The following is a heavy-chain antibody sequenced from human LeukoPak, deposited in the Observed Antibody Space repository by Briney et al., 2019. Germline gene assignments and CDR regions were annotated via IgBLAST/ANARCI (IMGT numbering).Heavy chain of an antibody. D-gene: IGHD3-9*01. CDR2: IIPSSDGT. Sequence: ASVKVSCKASGSTFTSSYIHWMRQAPGQGLEWMGIIIPSSDGTSYAQGFQGRITMTRDTSTSTVYMELSSLRSEDTAVYYCAREADHYDILTGYYPYGMDVWGQGTTVTVSS. J-gene: IGHJ6*02. CDR3: AREADHYDILTGYYPYGMDV. V-gene: IGHV1-46*01. CDR1: GSTFTSSY.